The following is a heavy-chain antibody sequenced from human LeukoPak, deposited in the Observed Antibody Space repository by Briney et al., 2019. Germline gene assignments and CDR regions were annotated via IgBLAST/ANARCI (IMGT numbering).Heavy chain of an antibody. D-gene: IGHD3-22*01. CDR3: VRAYYYDNRAIDY. V-gene: IGHV3-23*01. Sequence: PGGSLRLSCTASGFTFSTFAMIWVRQPPGKGLEWVSSIFPSGGEIHYADSVRGRFTISRDNSKSTLSLQMNSLRAEDTAIYYCVRAYYYDNRAIDYWGQGTLVTVSS. J-gene: IGHJ4*02. CDR2: IFPSGGEI. CDR1: GFTFSTFA.